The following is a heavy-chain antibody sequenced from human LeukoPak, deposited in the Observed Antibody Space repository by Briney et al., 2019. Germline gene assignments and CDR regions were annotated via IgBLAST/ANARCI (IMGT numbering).Heavy chain of an antibody. D-gene: IGHD6-19*01. CDR2: IYHSGST. V-gene: IGHV4-30-2*01. CDR3: ASMGLPAAVGLN. J-gene: IGHJ4*02. Sequence: SETLSLTCTVSGGSISSGGYYWSWIRQPPGKGLEWIGYIYHSGSTYYNPSLKSRVTISVDRSKNQFSLKLSSVTAADTAVYYCASMGLPAAVGLNWGQGTLVTVSS. CDR1: GGSISSGGYY.